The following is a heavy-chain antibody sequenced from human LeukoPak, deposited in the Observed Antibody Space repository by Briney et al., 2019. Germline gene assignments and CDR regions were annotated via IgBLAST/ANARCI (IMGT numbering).Heavy chain of an antibody. V-gene: IGHV1-69*13. CDR3: ARLFTPRYCSTTSCYWKGWFDP. CDR1: GYTFTSYA. Sequence: ASVKVSCKASGYTFTSYAISWVRQAPGQGLEWMGGIIPIFGTANYAEKFQGRVTITADEFTSTAYMELSSLRSEDTAVYYCARLFTPRYCSTTSCYWKGWFDPWGQGTLVTVSS. D-gene: IGHD2-2*01. J-gene: IGHJ5*02. CDR2: IIPIFGTA.